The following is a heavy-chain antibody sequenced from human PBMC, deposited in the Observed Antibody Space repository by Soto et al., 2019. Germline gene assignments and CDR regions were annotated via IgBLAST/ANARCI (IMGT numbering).Heavy chain of an antibody. J-gene: IGHJ5*02. V-gene: IGHV1-2*02. CDR1: GYTFSDPH. D-gene: IGHD6-25*01. Sequence: QVQLVQSGAEVQRPGALVKVSCKTSGYTFSDPHMHWVRQAPGQGLEWMGWINPHSGATNYAHKFRGRVTMTRDTSIATAYMELTGLRFDDTAVYYCATDLGSGRIPWGQGTRVTVSS. CDR2: INPHSGAT. CDR3: ATDLGSGRIP.